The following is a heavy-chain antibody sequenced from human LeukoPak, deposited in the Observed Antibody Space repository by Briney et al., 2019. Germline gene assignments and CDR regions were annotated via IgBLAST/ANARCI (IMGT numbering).Heavy chain of an antibody. CDR1: GYTFTGYY. D-gene: IGHD3-10*01. Sequence: ASVKVSCKASGYTFTGYYMHWVRQGPGQGLEWMGWINPNSGGTNYAQKFQGRVTMTRDTSISTAYMELSRLRSDDTAVYYCARGLWFGDNGDYWGQGTLVTVSS. CDR2: INPNSGGT. J-gene: IGHJ4*02. CDR3: ARGLWFGDNGDY. V-gene: IGHV1-2*02.